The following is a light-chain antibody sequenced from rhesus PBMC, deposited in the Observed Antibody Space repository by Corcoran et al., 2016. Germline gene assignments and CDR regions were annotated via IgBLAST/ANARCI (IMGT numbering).Light chain of an antibody. V-gene: IGKV1-22*01. J-gene: IGKJ3*01. CDR2: KAS. CDR3: QHYGSREFT. CDR1: QSISNW. Sequence: DIQMPQSPSSLSASVGDTVTITCRASQSISNWLAWYQQKPGKAPKLVIYKASTLQTGVPSRFSGSGSGTDFTLTISSLQSEDFATYYCQHYGSREFTFGPGTKLDIK.